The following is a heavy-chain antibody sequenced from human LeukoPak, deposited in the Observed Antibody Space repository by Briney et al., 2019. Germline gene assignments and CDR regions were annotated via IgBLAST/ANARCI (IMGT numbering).Heavy chain of an antibody. CDR1: GFTFSSYW. V-gene: IGHV3-7*01. J-gene: IGHJ5*02. CDR2: IKQDGSEK. D-gene: IGHD3-16*01. Sequence: GGSLRLSCAASGFTFSSYWMSWVRQAPGKGLEWVANIKQDGSEKYYVDSVKGRFTISRDNAKNSLYLQMNSLRAEDTAVYYCARAFEGDYNWFDPWGQGTLVTVSS. CDR3: ARAFEGDYNWFDP.